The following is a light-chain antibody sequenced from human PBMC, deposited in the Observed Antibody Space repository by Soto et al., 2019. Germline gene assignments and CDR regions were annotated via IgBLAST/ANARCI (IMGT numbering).Light chain of an antibody. J-gene: IGKJ5*01. CDR1: QSISTW. V-gene: IGKV1-5*03. CDR3: QQYNTYST. CDR2: KAS. Sequence: RMTKSPSALSASVGDRVNITFRASQSISTWLAWYQQKPGEAPKLLMYKASSLDSGVPSRFSGSGSGTDFTFTISRLQPDDFATYYCQQYNTYSTFGQGTRLETK.